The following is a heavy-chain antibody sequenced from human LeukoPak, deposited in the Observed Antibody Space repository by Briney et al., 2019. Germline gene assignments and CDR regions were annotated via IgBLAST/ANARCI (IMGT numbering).Heavy chain of an antibody. J-gene: IGHJ6*02. CDR3: TRTRDYAMDV. Sequence: SHTLSLTCAISGASVSSGSACWNWIRQSPSRGLEWLGKTYYRYKWYTEYALSVKSRVSINPDTSKNQFSLQLNSVTPEDTAVYYCTRTRDYAMDVWGQGTTVTVSS. V-gene: IGHV6-1*01. CDR2: TYYRYKWYT. CDR1: GASVSSGSAC.